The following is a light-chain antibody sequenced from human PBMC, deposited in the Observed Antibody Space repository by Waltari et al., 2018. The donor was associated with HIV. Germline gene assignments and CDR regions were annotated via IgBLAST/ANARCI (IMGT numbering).Light chain of an antibody. V-gene: IGLV1-47*01. CDR3: AAWDDSLSGLV. CDR1: SSNIGSNY. CDR2: RNN. Sequence: QSVLTQPPSASGTPGQRVTISCSGSSSNIGSNYGYWYQQLPGTAPKLLIYRNNQRPSWCPDRFSGAKSGTSASLAISGLRSEDEADYYCAAWDDSLSGLVFGGGTKVTVL. J-gene: IGLJ3*02.